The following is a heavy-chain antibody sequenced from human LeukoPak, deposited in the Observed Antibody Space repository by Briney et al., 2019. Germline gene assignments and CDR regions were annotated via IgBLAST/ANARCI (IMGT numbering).Heavy chain of an antibody. V-gene: IGHV3-33*01. Sequence: GGSLRLSCAASGFTFSSYGMHWVRQAPGKGLEWVAVIWYDGSNKYYADSVKGRFIISRDNSKNTLYLQMNSLRAEDTAVYYCAREDVGATTGGLDYWGQGTLVTVSS. J-gene: IGHJ4*02. CDR2: IWYDGSNK. CDR3: AREDVGATTGGLDY. CDR1: GFTFSSYG. D-gene: IGHD1-26*01.